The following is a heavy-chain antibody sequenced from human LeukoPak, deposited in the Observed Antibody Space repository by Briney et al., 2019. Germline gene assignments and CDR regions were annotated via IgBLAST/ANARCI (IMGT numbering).Heavy chain of an antibody. J-gene: IGHJ4*02. CDR2: ISGGGGNT. CDR3: AKETYSSGWYAFLFDY. D-gene: IGHD6-19*01. Sequence: GGSLRLSCAGSGFTFSSYAMSWVRQAPGKGLEWVSAISGGGGNTYYAGSVKGRFTISRDDSKNTLFLQMNSLRAEDTAVYYCAKETYSSGWYAFLFDYWGQGTLVTVSS. V-gene: IGHV3-23*01. CDR1: GFTFSSYA.